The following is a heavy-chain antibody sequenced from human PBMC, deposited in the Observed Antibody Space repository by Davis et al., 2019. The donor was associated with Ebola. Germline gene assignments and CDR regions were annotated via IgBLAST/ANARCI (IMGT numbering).Heavy chain of an antibody. Sequence: AASVKVSCKASGYTFTSYAMHWVRQAPGQRLEWMGWINAGNGNTKYSQKFQGRVTITRDTSASTAYMELSSLGSEDTAVYYCARDRSLFSSSWLDYWGQGTLVTVSS. CDR2: INAGNGNT. CDR3: ARDRSLFSSSWLDY. CDR1: GYTFTSYA. V-gene: IGHV1-3*01. J-gene: IGHJ4*02. D-gene: IGHD6-13*01.